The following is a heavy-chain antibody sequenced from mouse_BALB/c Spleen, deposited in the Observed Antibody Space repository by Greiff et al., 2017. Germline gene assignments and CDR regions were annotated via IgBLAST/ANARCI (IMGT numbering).Heavy chain of an antibody. J-gene: IGHJ4*01. CDR1: GYTFTSYW. D-gene: IGHD2-4*01. CDR2: IYPSDSYT. V-gene: IGHV1-69*02. Sequence: VQLQQPGAELVRPGASVKLSCKASGYTFTSYWINWVKQRPGQGLEWIGNIYPSDSYTNYNQKFKDKATLTVDKSSSTAYMQLSSPTSEDSAVYYCTRGITDYYAMDYWGQGTSVTVSS. CDR3: TRGITDYYAMDY.